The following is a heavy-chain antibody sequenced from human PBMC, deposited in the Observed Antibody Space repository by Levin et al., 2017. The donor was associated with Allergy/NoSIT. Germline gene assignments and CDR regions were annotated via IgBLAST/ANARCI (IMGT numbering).Heavy chain of an antibody. D-gene: IGHD6-13*01. Sequence: GGSLRLSCAASGFTFSSYSMNWVRQAPGKGLEWVSSISSSSSYIYYADSVKGRFTISRDNAKNSLYLQMNSLRAEDTAVYYCARAYSSSWDYYYYYGMDVWGQGTTVTVSS. CDR1: GFTFSSYS. CDR2: ISSSSSYI. J-gene: IGHJ6*02. CDR3: ARAYSSSWDYYYYYGMDV. V-gene: IGHV3-21*01.